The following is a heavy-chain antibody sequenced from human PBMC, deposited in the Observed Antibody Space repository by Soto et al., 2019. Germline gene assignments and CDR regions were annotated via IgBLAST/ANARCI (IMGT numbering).Heavy chain of an antibody. J-gene: IGHJ4*02. CDR3: ARENYYDSSGYPTPDY. D-gene: IGHD3-22*01. Sequence: SETLSLTCTVSGCSISIGGYYWSWILQHPGKGLEWVGYIYYSGSTYYNPSLKSRVTISVDTSKNQFSLKLSSVTAADTAVYYCARENYYDSSGYPTPDYWGQGTLVTVSS. CDR2: IYYSGST. CDR1: GCSISIGGYY. V-gene: IGHV4-31*03.